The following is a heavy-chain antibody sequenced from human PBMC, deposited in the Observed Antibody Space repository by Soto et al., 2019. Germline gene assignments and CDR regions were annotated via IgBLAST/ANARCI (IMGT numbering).Heavy chain of an antibody. J-gene: IGHJ4*02. CDR3: AKAGDWNYVFDF. CDR1: GFSFTHYR. V-gene: IGHV3-74*01. D-gene: IGHD1-7*01. CDR2: VNADGSST. Sequence: GGSLRLSCAASGFSFTHYRIHWVRQVPGKGLEWVCRVNADGSSTNYAGFAKGRFTCSRDNSKNTAYLEMNNLRVDDTALYYCAKAGDWNYVFDFWGQGTSVTVSS.